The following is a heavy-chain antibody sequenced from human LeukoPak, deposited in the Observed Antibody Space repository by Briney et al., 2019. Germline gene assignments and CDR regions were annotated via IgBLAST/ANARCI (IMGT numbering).Heavy chain of an antibody. CDR2: IYYSGST. D-gene: IGHD1-26*01. CDR1: GGSTSSYY. Sequence: SETLSLTCTVSGGSTSSYYWSWIRQPPGKGLEWIGYIYYSGSTNYNPSLKSRVTISVDTSKNQFSLKLSSVTAADTAVYYCARYIVGATTGYYYYYYMDVWGKGTTVTVSS. CDR3: ARYIVGATTGYYYYYYMDV. V-gene: IGHV4-59*01. J-gene: IGHJ6*03.